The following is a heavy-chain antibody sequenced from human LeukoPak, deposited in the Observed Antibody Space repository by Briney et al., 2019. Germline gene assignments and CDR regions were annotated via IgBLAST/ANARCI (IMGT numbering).Heavy chain of an antibody. V-gene: IGHV3-48*01. CDR2: ISSSSSTI. Sequence: GGSLRLSCAASGFTFSSYSMNWVRQAPGKGLEWVSYISSSSSTIYYADSVKGRFSISRDNAKSSLYLQMNSLRAEDTAVYYCASPPFGCSSTSCYGHWGQGTLVSVSS. CDR1: GFTFSSYS. J-gene: IGHJ4*02. CDR3: ASPPFGCSSTSCYGH. D-gene: IGHD2-2*01.